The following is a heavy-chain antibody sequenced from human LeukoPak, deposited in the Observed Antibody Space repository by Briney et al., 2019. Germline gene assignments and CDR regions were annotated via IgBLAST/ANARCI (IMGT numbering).Heavy chain of an antibody. J-gene: IGHJ2*01. CDR3: ARVSSGSYYDWCFDL. CDR1: GGSISSGGYS. D-gene: IGHD1-26*01. Sequence: SETLSLTCAVSGGSISSGGYSWSWIRQPPGKGLEWIGYIYHSGSTYYNPSLKSRVTISVDRSKNQFSLKLSSVTAADTAVYYCARVSSGSYYDWCFDLWGRGTLVTVSS. V-gene: IGHV4-30-2*01. CDR2: IYHSGST.